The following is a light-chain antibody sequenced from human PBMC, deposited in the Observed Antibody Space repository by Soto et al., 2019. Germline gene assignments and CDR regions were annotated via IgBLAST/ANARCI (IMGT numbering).Light chain of an antibody. CDR1: QSINSY. V-gene: IGKV1-39*01. Sequence: DIQMTQSPSSLSASVGDRVTITCRASQSINSYLNWYQQKPGKAPKFLIYAASSLQSGVPSRFSGSGSGSDFTLTISSLQSEDCATYYCQQSYSSPWTFGQGTKVEI. CDR3: QQSYSSPWT. J-gene: IGKJ1*01. CDR2: AAS.